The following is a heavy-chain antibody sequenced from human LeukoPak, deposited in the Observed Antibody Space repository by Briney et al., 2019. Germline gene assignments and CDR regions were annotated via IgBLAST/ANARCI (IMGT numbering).Heavy chain of an antibody. CDR2: INPSGGST. Sequence: ASVKASCKASGYTFTSYYMHWVRQAPGQGLEWMGIINPSGGSTNYAQKFQGRVTMTRDMSTKTVYMELSSLRSEDTAVYYCARDQGCSSTSCFIDYWGQGTLVTVSS. CDR3: ARDQGCSSTSCFIDY. J-gene: IGHJ4*02. D-gene: IGHD2-2*01. V-gene: IGHV1-46*01. CDR1: GYTFTSYY.